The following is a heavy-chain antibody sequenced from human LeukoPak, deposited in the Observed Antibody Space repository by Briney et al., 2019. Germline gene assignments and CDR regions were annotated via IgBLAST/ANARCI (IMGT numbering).Heavy chain of an antibody. D-gene: IGHD6-13*01. CDR1: GFTFSSYP. J-gene: IGHJ4*02. Sequence: PGGSLRLSCTASGFTFSSYPMHWVRQAPGKGLEWVASITTSSRYIYYADSVKGRFTIPRDNAKNSLYLQMNSLRAEDTAVYHCAKDKYSPVRSMSEAAYYFDFWGPGTLVTVSS. CDR3: AKDKYSPVRSMSEAAYYFDF. CDR2: ITTSSRYI. V-gene: IGHV3-21*04.